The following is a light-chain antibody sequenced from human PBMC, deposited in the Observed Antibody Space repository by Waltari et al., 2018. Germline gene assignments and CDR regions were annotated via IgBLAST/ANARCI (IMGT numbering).Light chain of an antibody. Sequence: EIVITQSPASLSVSPGERATLSCTASQTVTNDLAWYQQKPGQAPKLLIFGASTWGTCVPARFSGSGSGTEFTLTIGSVQSEDFAVYYCQQYSDWIAFGGGTKVDLK. CDR1: QTVTND. J-gene: IGKJ4*01. CDR2: GAS. V-gene: IGKV3-15*01. CDR3: QQYSDWIA.